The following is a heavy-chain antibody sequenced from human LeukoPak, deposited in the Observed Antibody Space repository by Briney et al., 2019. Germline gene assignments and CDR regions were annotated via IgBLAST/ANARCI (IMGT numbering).Heavy chain of an antibody. CDR2: ISNDGSIT. D-gene: IGHD4-11*01. CDR3: AKSKSPYPMDYIFDF. CDR1: GFSFGSYG. V-gene: IGHV3-30*18. J-gene: IGHJ4*02. Sequence: GRSLRLSCAASGFSFGSYGMHWVRQAPGKGLEWVAVISNDGSITKYGDSVRGRFTISRDNSKNTLYVQMNSLRTDDAAVYYCAKSKSPYPMDYIFDFWGQGTRVTVSS.